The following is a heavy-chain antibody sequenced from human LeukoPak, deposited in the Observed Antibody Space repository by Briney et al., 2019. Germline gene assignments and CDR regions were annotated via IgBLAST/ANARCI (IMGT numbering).Heavy chain of an antibody. J-gene: IGHJ4*02. Sequence: LETLSLTRTLPVGSTRVSTWSCVCPPPRKGGEWMGRIYASGSTNYNPSLKSRVTMSEDTSKNQLSLKLTSVTAADTAVYYCASLESGNRWSYFDFWGQGTLVTVSS. CDR2: IYASGST. V-gene: IGHV4-4*07. CDR1: VGSTRVST. D-gene: IGHD1-14*01. CDR3: ASLESGNRWSYFDF.